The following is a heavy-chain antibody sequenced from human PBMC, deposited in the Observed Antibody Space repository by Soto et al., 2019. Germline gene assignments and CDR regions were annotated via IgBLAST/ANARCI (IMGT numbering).Heavy chain of an antibody. CDR3: ARAVHYYDSSGYAN. D-gene: IGHD3-22*01. CDR1: GYTFGTSG. Sequence: QVKLVQSGAEVKKPGTSMKVSCKASGYTFGTSGISWIRQAPGQGLEWMGWISAYNGNTNYEQKLQDRVTMTTDTSTNTDYLELRSLRSDDTAVYFCARAVHYYDSSGYANWGQGTLVTVS. J-gene: IGHJ4*02. CDR2: ISAYNGNT. V-gene: IGHV1-18*01.